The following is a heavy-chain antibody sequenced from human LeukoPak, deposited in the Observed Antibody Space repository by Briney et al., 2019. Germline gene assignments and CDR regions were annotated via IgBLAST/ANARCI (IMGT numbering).Heavy chain of an antibody. V-gene: IGHV1-2*02. D-gene: IGHD1-1*01. CDR1: GYTFTGYY. Sequence: ASVKVSCKASGYTFTGYYMHWVRQAPGQGLEWMGWINPNSGGTNYAQEFQGRVTMTRDTSISTAYMELSGLGSDDTAVYYCARGRDQRRPFDYWGQGTLVTVSS. J-gene: IGHJ4*02. CDR3: ARGRDQRRPFDY. CDR2: INPNSGGT.